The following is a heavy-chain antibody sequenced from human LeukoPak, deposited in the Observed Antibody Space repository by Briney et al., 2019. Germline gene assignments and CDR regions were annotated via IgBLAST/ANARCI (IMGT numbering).Heavy chain of an antibody. CDR1: GFTFSSYA. CDR3: ARDKGMDG. CDR2: ISYDGSNK. J-gene: IGHJ6*02. Sequence: GGSLRLSCAASGFTFSSYAMSWVRQAPGKGLEWVAVISYDGSNKYYADSVKGRFTISRDNAKNSLYLQMNSLRAEDTAVYYCARDKGMDGWGQGTTVTGSS. V-gene: IGHV3-30*04.